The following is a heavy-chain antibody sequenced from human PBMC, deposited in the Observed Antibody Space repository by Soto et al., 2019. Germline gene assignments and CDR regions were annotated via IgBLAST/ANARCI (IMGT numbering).Heavy chain of an antibody. CDR2: ISAYNGHT. J-gene: IGHJ4*02. V-gene: IGHV1-18*01. Sequence: ASVKVSCKASGYTFTYYAVTWVRQAPGQGLEWMGWISAYNGHTKYAQNLQGRLTLTTDTSTNTAYMELRSLRSDDTAVYYCARGALDSDYWGQGTLVTVSS. D-gene: IGHD3-16*01. CDR3: ARGALDSDY. CDR1: GYTFTYYA.